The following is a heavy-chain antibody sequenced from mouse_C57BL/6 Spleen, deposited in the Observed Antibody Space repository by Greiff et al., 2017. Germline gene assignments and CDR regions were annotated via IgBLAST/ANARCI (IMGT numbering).Heavy chain of an antibody. J-gene: IGHJ1*03. V-gene: IGHV3-6*01. Sequence: EVQLQESGPGLVKPSQSLSLTCSVTGYSITSGYYWNWIRQFPGNKLEWMGYISYDGSNNYNPSLKNRISITRDTSKNQFFLKLNSVTTEDTATYYCAREGDYDGNWYFDVWGTGTTVTVSS. CDR2: ISYDGSN. CDR1: GYSITSGYY. D-gene: IGHD2-4*01. CDR3: AREGDYDGNWYFDV.